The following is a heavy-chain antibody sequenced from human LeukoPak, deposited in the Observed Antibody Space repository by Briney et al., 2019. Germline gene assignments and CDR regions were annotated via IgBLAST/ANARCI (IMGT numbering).Heavy chain of an antibody. Sequence: ASVKVSCKASGCTFTSYAMHWVRQAPGQRLEWMGWINAGNGNTKYSQKFQGRVTITRDTSASTAYMELSSLRSEDTAVYYCARGTPLSLGDFDYWGQGTLVTVSS. CDR3: ARGTPLSLGDFDY. J-gene: IGHJ4*02. CDR2: INAGNGNT. CDR1: GCTFTSYA. V-gene: IGHV1-3*01. D-gene: IGHD3-16*01.